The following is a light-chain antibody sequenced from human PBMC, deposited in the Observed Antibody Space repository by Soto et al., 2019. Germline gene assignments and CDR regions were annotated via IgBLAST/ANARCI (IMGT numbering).Light chain of an antibody. CDR3: QQYNNWPSWP. J-gene: IGKJ1*01. Sequence: EIVMTQSPATLSVSPGERATLSCRASQSVSSNLAWYQQKPGQAPRLLIYGASTRATGIPARFSGSGSGTEFTLTISSLQSEYFAFYYCQQYNNWPSWPLGQGPKAEIK. CDR2: GAS. CDR1: QSVSSN. V-gene: IGKV3-15*01.